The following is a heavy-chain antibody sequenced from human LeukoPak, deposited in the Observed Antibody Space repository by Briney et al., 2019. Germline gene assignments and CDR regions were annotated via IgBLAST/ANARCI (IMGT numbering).Heavy chain of an antibody. CDR3: ARHDSYALGSHPLDV. CDR1: GGSISGYY. D-gene: IGHD3-10*01. V-gene: IGHV4-59*08. CDR2: IHYSGTT. J-gene: IGHJ6*02. Sequence: SETLSITCTVSGGSISGYYWSWIRLPPGKGLEWIAYIHYSGTTNYNPSLRSRVTISVDTSKNQFSLKVNSVTATDTAVYFCARHDSYALGSHPLDVWGQGTTVIVSS.